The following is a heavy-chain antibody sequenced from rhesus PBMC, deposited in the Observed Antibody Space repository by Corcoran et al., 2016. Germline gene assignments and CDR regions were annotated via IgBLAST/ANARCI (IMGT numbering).Heavy chain of an antibody. J-gene: IGHJ4*01. CDR3: ARDRYSSSYY. Sequence: QVQLQESGPGLVKPSETLSLTCAVSGGSISSRNWGSWIRQPPGKGLEWIGYISGSSGSTYYNPSLKSRVTISKDTSKNQFSLKLSSVTAADTAVYYCARDRYSSSYYWGQGVLVTVSS. V-gene: IGHV4S19*01. CDR1: GGSISSRNW. CDR2: ISGSSGST. D-gene: IGHD6-43*01.